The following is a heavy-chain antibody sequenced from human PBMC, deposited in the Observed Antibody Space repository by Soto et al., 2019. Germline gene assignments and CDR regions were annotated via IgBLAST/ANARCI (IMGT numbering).Heavy chain of an antibody. Sequence: QVTLKESGPTLVKPTQTLTLTCTVSGLSLRTTGVGVGWVRQPPGKALEWLALLYWDDDQRYSPSLRSRLTIAKDIYEKQVVLTMTNMDTVDTATYYCVQSRCGGDCLEIYSSHAYNGLDVWGQGTTVTVSS. CDR3: VQSRCGGDCLEIYSSHAYNGLDV. V-gene: IGHV2-5*02. D-gene: IGHD2-21*02. CDR2: LYWDDDQ. CDR1: GLSLRTTGVG. J-gene: IGHJ6*02.